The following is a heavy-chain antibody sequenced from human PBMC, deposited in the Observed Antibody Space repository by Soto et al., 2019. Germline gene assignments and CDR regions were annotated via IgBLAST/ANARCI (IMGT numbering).Heavy chain of an antibody. CDR2: ISAYNDNT. CDR3: ARDSGSYYKDAFDI. Sequence: ASVKVSCKASGYTFTSYGISWVRQAPGQGLEWMGWISAYNDNTNYEQKFQGRVTMTTDTSTSTAYMELRSLRSDDTSVYHCARDSGSYYKDAFDIWGQGTMVTVSS. CDR1: GYTFTSYG. V-gene: IGHV1-18*01. D-gene: IGHD3-10*01. J-gene: IGHJ3*02.